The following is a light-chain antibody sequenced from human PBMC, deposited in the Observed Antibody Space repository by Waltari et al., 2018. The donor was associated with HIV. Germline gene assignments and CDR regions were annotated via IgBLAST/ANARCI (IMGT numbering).Light chain of an antibody. CDR3: QQRSNWPPL. Sequence: EIVLTQSPGTLSLSPGERATLSCRASQSINTYLAWYLQKPGQAPRLLICDASTRATGIPARFSGSGSGTDFTLTISSLEPEDFGVYYCQQRSNWPPLFGGGTKVEMK. CDR1: QSINTY. CDR2: DAS. V-gene: IGKV3-11*01. J-gene: IGKJ4*01.